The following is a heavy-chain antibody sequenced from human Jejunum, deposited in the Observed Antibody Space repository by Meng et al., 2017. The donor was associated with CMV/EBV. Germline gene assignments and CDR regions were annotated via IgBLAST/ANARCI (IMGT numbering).Heavy chain of an antibody. CDR3: TRDHLGYCSSTSCYTHIDY. CDR1: G. J-gene: IGHJ4*02. Sequence: GRSSVLQAPGPGLVWVGFIRSKAFGGTAEYAASVKGRFTLSRDDSKSIAYLQMNSLKTEDTAVYYCTRDHLGYCSSTSCYTHIDYWGQGTLVTVSS. CDR2: IRSKAFGGTA. V-gene: IGHV3-49*04. D-gene: IGHD2-2*02.